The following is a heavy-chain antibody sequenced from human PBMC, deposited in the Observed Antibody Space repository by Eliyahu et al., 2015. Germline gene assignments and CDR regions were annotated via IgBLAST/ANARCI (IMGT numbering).Heavy chain of an antibody. J-gene: IGHJ4*02. CDR2: INWNSDRI. CDR1: GFNFDDFA. V-gene: IGHV3-9*01. Sequence: EVELVESGGALVQPGKSLRLSCAASGFNFDDFAMHWVRQAPGKGLGWVARINWNSDRIIYADSVKXRFTISRDNAKNSLYLQMNSLRVEDTAFYYCARDIGLGSDWSSFDYWGQGTLVSVSS. CDR3: ARDIGLGSDWSSFDY. D-gene: IGHD6-19*01.